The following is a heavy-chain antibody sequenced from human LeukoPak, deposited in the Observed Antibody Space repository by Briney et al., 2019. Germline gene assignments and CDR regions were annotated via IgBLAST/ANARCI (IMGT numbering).Heavy chain of an antibody. J-gene: IGHJ5*02. CDR2: IYYSGST. V-gene: IGHV4-59*01. CDR1: GGSISSYY. CDR3: ARDPAMSAGNWFDP. Sequence: SETLSLTCTVSGGSISSYYWSWIRQPPGKGLEWIGYIYYSGSTNYNPSLKSRVTISVDTSKNQFSLKLSSVTAADTAVYYCARDPAMSAGNWFDPWGQGTLVTVSS. D-gene: IGHD6-13*01.